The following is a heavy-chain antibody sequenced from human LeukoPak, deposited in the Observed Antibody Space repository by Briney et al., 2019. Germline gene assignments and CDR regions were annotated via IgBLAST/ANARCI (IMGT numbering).Heavy chain of an antibody. Sequence: PGGSLRLSCAASGFTFSSYEMNWVRQAPGKGLEWVSYISSSGSTIYYADSVKGRFTISRDNAKNSLYLQMDSLRAEDTAVYYCARVTWLSAAGTEGNFDYWGQGTLVTVSS. CDR2: ISSSGSTI. CDR3: ARVTWLSAAGTEGNFDY. CDR1: GFTFSSYE. D-gene: IGHD6-13*01. J-gene: IGHJ4*02. V-gene: IGHV3-48*03.